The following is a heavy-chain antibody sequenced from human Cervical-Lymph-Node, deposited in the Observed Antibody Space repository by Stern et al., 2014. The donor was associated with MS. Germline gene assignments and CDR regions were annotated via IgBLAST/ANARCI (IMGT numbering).Heavy chain of an antibody. CDR1: GGSFSGYY. CDR3: ARCDDYWYFDL. Sequence: QVQLQQWGAGLLKPSETLSLTCAVYGGSFSGYYWSWIRQPPGKGLEWIGEINHSGSTTYNPSLNSRVTISVDTAKNQLSLKLRSVTAADTAVYYCARCDDYWYFDLWGRGTLVTVSS. CDR2: INHSGST. V-gene: IGHV4-34*01. J-gene: IGHJ2*01.